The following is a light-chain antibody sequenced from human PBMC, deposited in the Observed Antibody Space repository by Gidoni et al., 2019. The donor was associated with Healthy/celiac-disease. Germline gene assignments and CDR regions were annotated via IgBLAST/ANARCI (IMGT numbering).Light chain of an antibody. J-gene: IGKJ5*01. Sequence: EIVLTQSPATLSLSPGERATLSCRASQSVSSYSAWYQQKPGQAPRLLIYDASNRATGIPARFSGSGSGTDFTLTISSLEPEDFAVYYCQQRSNWPSITFXQXTRLEIK. V-gene: IGKV3-11*01. CDR1: QSVSSY. CDR2: DAS. CDR3: QQRSNWPSIT.